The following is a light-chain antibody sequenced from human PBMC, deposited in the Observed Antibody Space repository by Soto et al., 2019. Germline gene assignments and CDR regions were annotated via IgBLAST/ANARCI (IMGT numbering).Light chain of an antibody. J-gene: IGKJ1*01. CDR2: DAP. V-gene: IGKV1-5*01. CDR1: QSISSW. CDR3: QQYNSYWRT. Sequence: DIQMTQSPSTLSASVGDRVTITCRASQSISSWLAWYQQKPGKAPKLLIFDAPSLENGVPSRFSGSGSGTEFTLTISSLQPDDFATYYCQQYNSYWRTFGQGTKVDIK.